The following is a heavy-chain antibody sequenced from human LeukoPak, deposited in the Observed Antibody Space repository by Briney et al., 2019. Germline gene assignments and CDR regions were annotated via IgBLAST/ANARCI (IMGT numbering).Heavy chain of an antibody. CDR1: GYTFTSYG. CDR3: ARFDYYYGSGSYYNGNWFDP. V-gene: IGHV1-18*01. J-gene: IGHJ5*02. D-gene: IGHD3-10*01. Sequence: ASMKVSCKASGYTFTSYGISWVRQAPGQGLEWMGWISAYNGNTNYAQKLQGRVTMTTDTSTSTAYMELRSLRSDDTAVYYCARFDYYYGSGSYYNGNWFDPWGQGTLVTVSS. CDR2: ISAYNGNT.